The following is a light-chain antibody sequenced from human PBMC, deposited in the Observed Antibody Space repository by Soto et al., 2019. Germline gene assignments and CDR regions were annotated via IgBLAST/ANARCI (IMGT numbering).Light chain of an antibody. V-gene: IGLV2-14*01. CDR3: SSYTSSSTLVV. J-gene: IGLJ2*01. CDR1: SSDVGGYNY. Sequence: QSALTQPASVSGSSGQSITISCTGTSSDVGGYNYVSWYQQHPGKAPKLMIYDVSNRPSGVSNRFSGSKSGNTASLTISGLQAEHEADYYCSSYTSSSTLVVFGGGTTLTVL. CDR2: DVS.